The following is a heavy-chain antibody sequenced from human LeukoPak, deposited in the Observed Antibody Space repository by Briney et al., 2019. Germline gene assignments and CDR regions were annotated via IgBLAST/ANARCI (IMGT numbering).Heavy chain of an antibody. CDR2: ISGSGGST. V-gene: IGHV3-23*01. CDR1: GFTFSSYA. J-gene: IGHJ5*02. D-gene: IGHD3-22*01. CDR3: AKAPRGEVVMTNWFDP. Sequence: GGSLRLSCAASGFTFSSYAMSWVRQAPGKGLEWVSAISGSGGSTYYADSVKGRFTISRDNSKNTLYLQMNSLRAEDTAVYYCAKAPRGEVVMTNWFDPWGQGTLVTVSS.